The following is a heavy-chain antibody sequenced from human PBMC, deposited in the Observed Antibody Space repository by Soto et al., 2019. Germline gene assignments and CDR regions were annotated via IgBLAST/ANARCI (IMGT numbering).Heavy chain of an antibody. CDR1: GFTFSNAW. CDR2: IKSKTDGGTT. D-gene: IGHD3-10*01. J-gene: IGHJ4*02. V-gene: IGHV3-15*01. Sequence: GGSLRLSCAASGFTFSNAWMSWVRQAPGKGLEWVGRIKSKTDGGTTDYAAPVKGRFTISRDDSKNTLYLQMNSLKTEDTAVYYCTTTGYYYGSGSYYNAFDYWGQGTLVTVSS. CDR3: TTTGYYYGSGSYYNAFDY.